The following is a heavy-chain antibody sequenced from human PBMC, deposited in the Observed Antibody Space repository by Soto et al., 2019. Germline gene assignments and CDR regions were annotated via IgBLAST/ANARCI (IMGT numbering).Heavy chain of an antibody. J-gene: IGHJ6*02. CDR1: GFSFSSYG. V-gene: IGHV3-30*18. CDR2: ISYDGSNK. CDR3: AKDSYGMDV. Sequence: GGSLRLSCAASGFSFSSYGMHWVRQAPGKGLEWVAVISYDGSNKYYADSVKGRFTISRDNSKNTLCLQMNSLRAEDTAVYYCAKDSYGMDVWGQGTTVTVSS.